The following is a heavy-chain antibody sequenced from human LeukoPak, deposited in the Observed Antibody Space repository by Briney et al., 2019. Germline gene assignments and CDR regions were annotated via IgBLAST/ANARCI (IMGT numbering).Heavy chain of an antibody. Sequence: SETLSLTCTVSGGSISSYYWSWIRQPAGKGLEWIGRIYTSGSTNYNPSLKSRVTMSVDTSKNQFSLKLSSVTAADTAVYYCARAPKWSRLSGGYYYMDVWGKGTTVTVSS. CDR3: ARAPKWSRLSGGYYYMDV. CDR2: IYTSGST. D-gene: IGHD3-16*01. V-gene: IGHV4-4*07. J-gene: IGHJ6*03. CDR1: GGSISSYY.